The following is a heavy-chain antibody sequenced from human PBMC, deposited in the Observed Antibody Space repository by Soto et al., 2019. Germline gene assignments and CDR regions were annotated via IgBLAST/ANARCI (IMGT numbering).Heavy chain of an antibody. CDR1: GGSVSSGSYY. D-gene: IGHD3-22*01. V-gene: IGHV4-61*01. CDR2: IYYSGST. CDR3: ARDHHYYDSSGYLEYFQH. J-gene: IGHJ1*01. Sequence: QVQLQESGPGLVKPSETLSLTCTVSGGSVSSGSYYWSWIRQPPGKGLEWIGYIYYSGSTNYNPSLKSRVTTSVDTSKNQFSLKLSSVTAADTAVYYCARDHHYYDSSGYLEYFQHWGQGTLVTVSS.